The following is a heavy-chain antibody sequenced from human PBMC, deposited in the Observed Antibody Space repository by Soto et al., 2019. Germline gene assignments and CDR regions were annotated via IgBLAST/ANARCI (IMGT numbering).Heavy chain of an antibody. J-gene: IGHJ4*02. CDR1: GDSVSSPYY. V-gene: IGHV4-4*02. D-gene: IGHD6-19*01. CDR3: ARSAGWYAVHS. Sequence: QVQLQESGPGLVRPSGTLSLTCAVSGDSVSSPYYWCWVRQPPGKGLEWIGAVLHTGTTSYNPSLRSRVTISMDKSNNQFSLDLSSVTAADTAVYYCARSAGWYAVHSWGPGTLVIVSS. CDR2: VLHTGTT.